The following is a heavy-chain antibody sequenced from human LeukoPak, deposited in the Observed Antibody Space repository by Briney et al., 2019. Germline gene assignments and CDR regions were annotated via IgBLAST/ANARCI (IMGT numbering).Heavy chain of an antibody. CDR1: GGTFSSYA. J-gene: IGHJ4*02. V-gene: IGHV1-18*01. Sequence: ASVKVSCKASGGTFSSYAISWVRQAPGQGLEWMGWISAYNGNTNYAQKLQGRVTMTTDTSTSTAYMELRSLRSDDTAVYYCARDRWYYGSGSSPLDYWGQGTLVTVSS. CDR2: ISAYNGNT. CDR3: ARDRWYYGSGSSPLDY. D-gene: IGHD3-10*01.